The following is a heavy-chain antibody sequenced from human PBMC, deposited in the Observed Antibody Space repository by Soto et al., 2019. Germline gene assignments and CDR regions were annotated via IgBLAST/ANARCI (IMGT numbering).Heavy chain of an antibody. V-gene: IGHV3-23*01. Sequence: GGSLRLSCAASGFTFSSYAMSWVRQAPGKGLEWVSAISGSGGNTYYADSVKGRFTISRDNSKNTLYLQMNSLRAEDTAVYYCAKGEQDIVVVPAKYYYYYYMDVWGKGTTVTVSS. CDR1: GFTFSSYA. CDR3: AKGEQDIVVVPAKYYYYYYMDV. J-gene: IGHJ6*03. D-gene: IGHD2-2*01. CDR2: ISGSGGNT.